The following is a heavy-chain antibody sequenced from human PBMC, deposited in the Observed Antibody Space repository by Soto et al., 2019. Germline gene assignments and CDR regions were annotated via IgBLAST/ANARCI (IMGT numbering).Heavy chain of an antibody. D-gene: IGHD6-19*01. CDR1: GFTFSSYA. J-gene: IGHJ3*02. Sequence: GGSLRLSCAASGFTFSSYAMHWVRQAPGKGLEWVAVISYDGSNKYYADSVKGRFTISRDNSKNTLYLQMNSLRAEDTAVYYCARDQLPQWLDPLYAFDIWGQGTMVTVSS. CDR3: ARDQLPQWLDPLYAFDI. CDR2: ISYDGSNK. V-gene: IGHV3-30*04.